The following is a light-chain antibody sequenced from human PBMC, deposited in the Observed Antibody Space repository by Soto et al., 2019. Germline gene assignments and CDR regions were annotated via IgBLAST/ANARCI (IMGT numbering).Light chain of an antibody. CDR3: CSYAGSRGVV. J-gene: IGLJ2*01. CDR1: SSDVGSYNL. V-gene: IGLV2-23*02. CDR2: EVS. Sequence: QSVLTQPASVSGSPGQSITISCTGTSSDVGSYNLVSWYQQHPGKAPKLMIYEVSKRPSGVSNRFSGSKSSNTASLTISGLQAEDEADYYCCSYAGSRGVVFGGGTKLTVL.